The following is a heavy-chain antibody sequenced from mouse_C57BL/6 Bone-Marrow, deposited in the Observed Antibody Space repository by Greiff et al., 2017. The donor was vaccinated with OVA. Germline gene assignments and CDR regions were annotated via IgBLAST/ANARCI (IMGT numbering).Heavy chain of an antibody. CDR1: GYTFTGYW. V-gene: IGHV1-9*01. J-gene: IGHJ4*01. D-gene: IGHD1-1*01. CDR3: ANLTTADATGGAFDY. Sequence: QVQLKQSGAELMKPGASVTLSCKATGYTFTGYWIEWVKQRPGHGLEWIGEIFPGSGSTNYNEKFKGKATFTADTSSNTAYMKLSSLTSEASAISSCANLTTADATGGAFDYWGQGTSVTVSS. CDR2: IFPGSGST.